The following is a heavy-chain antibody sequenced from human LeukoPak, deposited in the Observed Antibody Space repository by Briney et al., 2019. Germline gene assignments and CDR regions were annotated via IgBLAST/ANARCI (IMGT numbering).Heavy chain of an antibody. CDR3: ARVGYCSGGSCYPDGAFDI. CDR2: INPIFGTA. V-gene: IGHV1-69*06. J-gene: IGHJ3*02. CDR1: GGTFSSYA. D-gene: IGHD2-15*01. Sequence: SVTVSLKASGGTFSSYAISWVRQAPGQGLEWMGRINPIFGTANYAQKFQGRVTITADKSTSTAYMELSSLRSEDTAVYYCARVGYCSGGSCYPDGAFDIWGQGTMVTVSS.